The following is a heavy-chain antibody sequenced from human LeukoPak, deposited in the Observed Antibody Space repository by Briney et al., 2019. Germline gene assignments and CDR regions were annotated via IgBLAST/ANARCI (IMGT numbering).Heavy chain of an antibody. J-gene: IGHJ4*02. CDR2: ISWNSGSI. CDR3: AKASIVGATRFFYFDY. Sequence: PRGSLRLSCAASGFTFDDYAMHWVRQAPGKGLEWVSGISWNSGSIGYADSVKGRFTISRDNAKNSLYLQMNSLRAEDTALYYCAKASIVGATRFFYFDYWGQGTLVTVSS. CDR1: GFTFDDYA. V-gene: IGHV3-9*01. D-gene: IGHD1-26*01.